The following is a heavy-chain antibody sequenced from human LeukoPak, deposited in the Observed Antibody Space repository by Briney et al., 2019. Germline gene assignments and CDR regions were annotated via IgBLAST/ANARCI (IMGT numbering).Heavy chain of an antibody. J-gene: IGHJ3*02. V-gene: IGHV4-39*01. CDR2: IYYSGST. CDR3: ASLIVAATTRDSVDI. CDR1: GGSISSSSYY. D-gene: IGHD1-26*01. Sequence: ASETLSLTCIVSGGSISSSSYYWGWIRQPPGKGLEWIGNIYYSGSTDYNPSLKSRLTISVDTSKNQFSLKLSSVTAAGTAVYYCASLIVAATTRDSVDIWGQGTMVTVSS.